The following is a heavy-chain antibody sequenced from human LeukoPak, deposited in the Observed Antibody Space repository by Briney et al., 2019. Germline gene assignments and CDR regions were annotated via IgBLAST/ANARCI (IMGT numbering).Heavy chain of an antibody. J-gene: IGHJ4*02. D-gene: IGHD6-13*01. CDR1: GFTFSSYA. Sequence: GGSLRLSCAASGFTFSSYAMSWVRQAPGKGLEWVSAISGSGGSTYYADSVKGRFTISRDNSKNTLYLQMNSPRAEDTAVYYCAKSEDASSSWYEADFDYWGQGTLVTVSS. V-gene: IGHV3-23*01. CDR3: AKSEDASSSWYEADFDY. CDR2: ISGSGGST.